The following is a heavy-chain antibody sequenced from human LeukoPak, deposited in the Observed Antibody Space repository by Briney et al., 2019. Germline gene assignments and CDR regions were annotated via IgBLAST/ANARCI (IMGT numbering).Heavy chain of an antibody. V-gene: IGHV5-51*01. D-gene: IGHD3-22*01. CDR3: ASLNPHPAPYYDSSGYYASFDY. J-gene: IGHJ4*02. CDR1: GYSFTSYW. CDR2: TYPGDSDT. Sequence: GESLKISCKGSGYSFTSYWIGWVRQMPGKGLEWMGITYPGDSDTRYSPSFQGQVTISADKSISTAYLQWSSLKASDTAMYYCASLNPHPAPYYDSSGYYASFDYWGQGTLVTVSS.